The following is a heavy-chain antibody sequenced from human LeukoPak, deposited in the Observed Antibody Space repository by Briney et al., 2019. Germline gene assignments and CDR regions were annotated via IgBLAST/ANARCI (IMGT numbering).Heavy chain of an antibody. D-gene: IGHD2-2*01. V-gene: IGHV3-33*01. CDR1: GFTFSSYG. J-gene: IGHJ4*02. CDR2: IWYDGSNK. CDR3: ARDHPADIVVVPAAMLDY. Sequence: GGSLRLSCAASGFTFSSYGMHWVRQAPGKGLEWVAVIWYDGSNKYYADSVKGRFTISRDNSKNTLYLQMNSLRAEDTAVYYCARDHPADIVVVPAAMLDYWGQGTLVTVPS.